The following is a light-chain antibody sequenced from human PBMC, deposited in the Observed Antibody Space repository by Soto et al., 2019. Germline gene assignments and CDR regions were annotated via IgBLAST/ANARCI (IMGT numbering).Light chain of an antibody. CDR3: AVWDQSLTGWV. V-gene: IGLV1-47*01. Sequence: QSVLTQPPSASGTPGQSLTISCSGSSSNIGSHFVYWYQHLPGTAPKLLIFRVGQRPSGVPARFFGSKSGTSASLAITGLRSEDEADYYCAVWDQSLTGWVFGGGTQLTVL. CDR1: SSNIGSHF. CDR2: RVG. J-gene: IGLJ3*02.